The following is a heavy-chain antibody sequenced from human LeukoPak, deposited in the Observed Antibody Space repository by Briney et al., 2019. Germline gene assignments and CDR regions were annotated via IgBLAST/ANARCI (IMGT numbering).Heavy chain of an antibody. J-gene: IGHJ3*02. CDR1: GGSISSGGYY. Sequence: PSETLSLTCTVSGGSISSGGYYWSWIRQHPGKGLEWIGYIYYSGSTYYNPSLKSRVTISVDTSKNQFSLKLSSVTAGDTAVYYCARAEPIWGSYVPDAFDIWGQGTMVTVSS. CDR3: ARAEPIWGSYVPDAFDI. CDR2: IYYSGST. V-gene: IGHV4-31*03. D-gene: IGHD3-16*01.